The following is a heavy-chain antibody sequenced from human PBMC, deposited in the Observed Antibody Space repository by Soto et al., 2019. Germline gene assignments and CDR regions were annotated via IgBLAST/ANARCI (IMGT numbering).Heavy chain of an antibody. CDR3: GRDQSGIGYYVDWFDP. D-gene: IGHD3-10*02. V-gene: IGHV1-46*01. CDR1: GYTFTSYF. J-gene: IGHJ5*02. CDR2: INPSNGNT. Sequence: ASVKVSCKASGYTFTSYFMHWVRQAPGQRLEWMGIINPSNGNTVYAQQFEGRVTFTTDTSTTTVNMELTSLTSEDTAVYYCGRDQSGIGYYVDWFDPWGQGTLVTVS.